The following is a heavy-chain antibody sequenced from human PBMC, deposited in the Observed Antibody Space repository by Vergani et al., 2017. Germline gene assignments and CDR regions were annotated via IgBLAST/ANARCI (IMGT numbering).Heavy chain of an antibody. D-gene: IGHD6-13*01. CDR1: GGSISSSSYY. CDR2: IYYSGST. J-gene: IGHJ4*02. V-gene: IGHV4-61*01. Sequence: QLQLQESGPGLVKPSETLSLTCTVSGGSISSSSYYWSWIRQPPGKGLEWSGYIYYSGSTNYNPSLKCRVTIAVVTSKNQFSLKLSSVTAADTAVYYCARMIAAAGTEYFDYWGQGTLVTVSS. CDR3: ARMIAAAGTEYFDY.